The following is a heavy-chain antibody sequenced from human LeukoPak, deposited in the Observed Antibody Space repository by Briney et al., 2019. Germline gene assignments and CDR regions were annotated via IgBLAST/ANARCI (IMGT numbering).Heavy chain of an antibody. CDR1: GFTFSSYS. J-gene: IGHJ4*02. Sequence: PGGSLRLSCAASGFTFSSYSMNWVRQAPGKGLEWVSSISSSSSYIYYADSVKGRFTISRDNAKNSLYLQMNSLRAEDTAVYYCAITYYYDSSGYYYGSFDYWGQGTLVTVSS. D-gene: IGHD3-22*01. CDR2: ISSSSSYI. V-gene: IGHV3-21*01. CDR3: AITYYYDSSGYYYGSFDY.